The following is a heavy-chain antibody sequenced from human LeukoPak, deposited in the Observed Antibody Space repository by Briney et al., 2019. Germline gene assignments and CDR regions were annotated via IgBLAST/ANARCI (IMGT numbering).Heavy chain of an antibody. CDR3: ARVLYYDFWSGYYGYYFDY. J-gene: IGHJ4*02. V-gene: IGHV3-11*01. CDR1: GFTFSDYY. CDR2: ISSSGSTM. D-gene: IGHD3-3*01. Sequence: GGSLRLSCAASGFTFSDYYMSWIRQAPGKGLEWVSYISSSGSTMYYADSVKGRFTISRDNAKNSLYLQMNSLRAEDTAVYYCARVLYYDFWSGYYGYYFDYWGQGTLVTVSS.